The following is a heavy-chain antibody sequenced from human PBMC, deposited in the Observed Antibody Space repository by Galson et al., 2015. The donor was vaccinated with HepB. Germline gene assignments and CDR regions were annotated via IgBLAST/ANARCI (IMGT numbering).Heavy chain of an antibody. CDR1: GFTFDDYA. Sequence: SLRLSCAASGFTFDDYAMHWVRQVPGKGLEWVSGITWNSDSIAYADSVKGRFTISRDNARNSLYLQMNSLRAGDTALYYCAKGLGVQLERSGIDYWGQGTLVTVSS. CDR3: AKGLGVQLERSGIDY. D-gene: IGHD1-1*01. V-gene: IGHV3-9*01. CDR2: ITWNSDSI. J-gene: IGHJ4*02.